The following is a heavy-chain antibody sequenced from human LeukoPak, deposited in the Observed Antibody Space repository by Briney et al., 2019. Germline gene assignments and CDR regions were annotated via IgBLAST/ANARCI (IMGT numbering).Heavy chain of an antibody. D-gene: IGHD3-3*01. CDR2: ISSSGSTI. J-gene: IGHJ6*03. Sequence: GGSLRLSCAASGFTFSDYYMIWIRQAPGKGLEWFSYISSSGSTIYYADSVKGRFTISRDNAKNSLYLQMNSLRAEDTAVYYCAREDVSTIWSGYYRYYYYMDVWGKGTTVTVSS. CDR1: GFTFSDYY. V-gene: IGHV3-11*04. CDR3: AREDVSTIWSGYYRYYYYMDV.